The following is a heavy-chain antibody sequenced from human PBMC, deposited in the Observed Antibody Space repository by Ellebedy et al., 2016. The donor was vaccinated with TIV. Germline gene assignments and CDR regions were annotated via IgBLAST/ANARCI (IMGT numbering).Heavy chain of an antibody. D-gene: IGHD1-1*01. CDR1: GGSITRSNW. J-gene: IGHJ4*02. V-gene: IGHV4-4*02. Sequence: MPSETLSLTCAVSGGSITRSNWWSWVRQPPGKGLEWIGEIYHSGDTNYSPSLKSRVIISVDKSKNPFYLQLTPVTAADTAMYYCAGIGGRTVDPPNWGQGTLVTVSS. CDR2: IYHSGDT. CDR3: AGIGGRTVDPPN.